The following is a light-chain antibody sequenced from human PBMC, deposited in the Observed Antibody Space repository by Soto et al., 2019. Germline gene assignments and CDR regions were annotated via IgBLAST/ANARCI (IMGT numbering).Light chain of an antibody. CDR2: GAS. CDR1: QRVSSSY. V-gene: IGKV3-20*01. Sequence: GLTQSPSNLSYSPAERATLSSRTSQRVSSSYLAWYQQKPGQAPRLPIYGASSRPTGTPDRFSGRGCGADFTLTVSRLEPGDFSVFYCQLSGSSGPTFGQVTMVAIK. CDR3: QLSGSSGPT. J-gene: IGKJ1*01.